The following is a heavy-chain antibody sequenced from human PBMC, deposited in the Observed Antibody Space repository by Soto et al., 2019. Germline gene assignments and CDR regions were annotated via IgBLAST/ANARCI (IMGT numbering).Heavy chain of an antibody. CDR3: ASVSVVQYWFDP. J-gene: IGHJ5*02. V-gene: IGHV4-31*03. CDR1: GGSISSGGYY. D-gene: IGHD2-15*01. Sequence: QVQLQESGPGLVKPSQTLSLTCTVSGGSISSGGYYWSWIRQHPGKGLEWIGYIYYSGSTYYNPSLKSRVTIPVDTPKNQFSLKLSSVPAADTAVYYCASVSVVQYWFDPWGQGTLVTVSS. CDR2: IYYSGST.